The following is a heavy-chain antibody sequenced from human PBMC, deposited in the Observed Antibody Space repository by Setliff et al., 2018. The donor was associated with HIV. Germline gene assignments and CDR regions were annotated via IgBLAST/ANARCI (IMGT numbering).Heavy chain of an antibody. CDR2: IHHSGTA. V-gene: IGHV4-39*01. Sequence: TSETLSLTCTVSGGSITRTPYYWGWIGQPPGKGLEWIGSIHHSGTAYDNPSLKSRVTISVDPSKNQILLRLSSVTAADTAVYYCARLSGGMVPNYWGQGTLVTVSS. D-gene: IGHD3-10*01. CDR1: GGSITRTPYY. CDR3: ARLSGGMVPNY. J-gene: IGHJ4*02.